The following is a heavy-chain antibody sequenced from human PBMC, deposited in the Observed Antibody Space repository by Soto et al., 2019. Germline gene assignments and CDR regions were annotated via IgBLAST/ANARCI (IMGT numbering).Heavy chain of an antibody. CDR1: GGSITSNTFY. J-gene: IGHJ4*02. D-gene: IGHD7-27*01. Sequence: SETLSLTCTVSGGSITSNTFYWGWIRQPPGKGLEWVGSMYYSGNTYYNPSLKSRVTISVDASKNQFSLKLSSVTAADTAVYYCARLVWGFWYFDYWGQGTLVTVSS. CDR3: ARLVWGFWYFDY. CDR2: MYYSGNT. V-gene: IGHV4-39*01.